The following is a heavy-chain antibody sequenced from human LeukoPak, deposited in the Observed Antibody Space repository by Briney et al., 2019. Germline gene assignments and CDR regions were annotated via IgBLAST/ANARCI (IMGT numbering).Heavy chain of an antibody. V-gene: IGHV3-23*01. CDR3: ARDPDYGGNVWFDP. D-gene: IGHD4-23*01. CDR2: ISSTGGTA. J-gene: IGHJ5*02. CDR1: GFTFSSFG. Sequence: GGSLRLSCAASGFTFSSFGMSWVRQAPGKGLEWVSAISSTGGTAYYADSVKGRFTISRDNSKNTLYLQMNSLRAEDTAVYYCARDPDYGGNVWFDPWGQGTLVTVSS.